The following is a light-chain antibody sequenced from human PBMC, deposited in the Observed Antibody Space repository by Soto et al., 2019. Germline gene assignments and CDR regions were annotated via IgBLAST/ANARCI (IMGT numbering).Light chain of an antibody. J-gene: IGKJ1*01. CDR3: QLYGSSQWT. CDR1: QSISSSY. V-gene: IGKV3-20*01. CDR2: GAS. Sequence: EIVLTQSPGTLSLSPGERATLSCRASQSISSSYLAWYQQKPGQAPRLLIYGASSRATGIPDRFSGSGSGTDFTLTISRLEPEDFAGYYCQLYGSSQWTFAQGTKVEIE.